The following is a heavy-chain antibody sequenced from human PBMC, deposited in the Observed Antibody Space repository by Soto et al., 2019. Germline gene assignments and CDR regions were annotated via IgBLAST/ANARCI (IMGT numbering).Heavy chain of an antibody. CDR3: ASSQKGYNWNYFDH. D-gene: IGHD1-20*01. V-gene: IGHV4-39*01. Sequence: SETLSLTCTVSGGSISSGSYYWGWIRQPPGKGLEWIGTIYYSGSTYYNPSLKSRVTISVDTSKNQFSLKVSAVTAADTAVYYCASSQKGYNWNYFDHWGQGALVTVPQ. J-gene: IGHJ4*02. CDR1: GGSISSGSYY. CDR2: IYYSGST.